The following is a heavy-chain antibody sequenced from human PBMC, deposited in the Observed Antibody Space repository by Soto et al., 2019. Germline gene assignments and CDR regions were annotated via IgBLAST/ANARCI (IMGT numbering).Heavy chain of an antibody. CDR1: GFTFSSFG. J-gene: IGHJ4*02. D-gene: IGHD6-13*01. CDR3: AKMSSRWSWDYFDY. CDR2: ISYDRSDK. Sequence: QVQLVESGGGVVRPGRSLRLSCAASGFTFSSFGMHWVRQVPGKGLEWVAVISYDRSDKYYADSVKGRFTISRNNSKNPLYLQINSLRAEETAMYYCAKMSSRWSWDYFDYWGQGTLVTVSS. V-gene: IGHV3-30*18.